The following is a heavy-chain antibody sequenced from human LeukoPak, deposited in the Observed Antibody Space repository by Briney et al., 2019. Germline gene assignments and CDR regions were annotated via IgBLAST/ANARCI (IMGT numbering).Heavy chain of an antibody. J-gene: IGHJ3*02. CDR1: GGSISSYY. V-gene: IGHV4-59*01. CDR2: IYYSGST. CDR3: ARGGYDAFDI. Sequence: SETLSLTCTVSGGSISSYYWSWIRQPPGKGLEWIGYIYYSGSTNYNPSLKSRVTISVDTSKNQFSLKLSSATAADTAVYYCARGGYDAFDIWGQGTMVTVSS. D-gene: IGHD6-25*01.